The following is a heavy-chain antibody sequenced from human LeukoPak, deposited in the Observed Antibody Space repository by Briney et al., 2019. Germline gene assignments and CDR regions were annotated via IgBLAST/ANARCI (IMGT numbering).Heavy chain of an antibody. V-gene: IGHV1-46*01. D-gene: IGHD1-26*01. Sequence: ASVKVSCKASGYTFTSYNINWVRQAPGQGLEWMGIINPSGGSTNYAQNFQGRVTMTRDTSTSTVYMELSSLRSEDTAVYYCARDLIVGATLYFDYWGQGTLVTVSS. CDR1: GYTFTSYN. J-gene: IGHJ4*02. CDR3: ARDLIVGATLYFDY. CDR2: INPSGGST.